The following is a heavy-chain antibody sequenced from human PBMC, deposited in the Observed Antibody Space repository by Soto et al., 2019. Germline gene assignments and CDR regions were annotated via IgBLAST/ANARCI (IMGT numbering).Heavy chain of an antibody. D-gene: IGHD4-17*01. CDR2: IQHGGST. J-gene: IGHJ6*02. CDR3: ARAHYGDYGYGMDV. V-gene: IGHV4-30-2*01. CDR1: GGSISSGGYS. Sequence: SETLSLTCAVSGGSISSGGYSWSWIRQPPGKGLEWIGYIQHGGSTYYNPSLKSRVTISVDRSKNQFSLKLASVTAADTAVYYCARAHYGDYGYGMDVWGQGTTVTVSS.